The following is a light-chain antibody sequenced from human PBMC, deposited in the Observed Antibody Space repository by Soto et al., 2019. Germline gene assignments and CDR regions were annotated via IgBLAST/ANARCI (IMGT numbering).Light chain of an antibody. CDR1: SSNIGSNT. Sequence: QSVLTQPPSASGTPWQRVTISCSGRSSNIGSNTVNWYQQLPGTAPKLLIYTNNQRPSGVPDRFSGSKSGTSASLAISGLQSEDEADYYCAAWDDSLNGVVFGGGTKLTVL. J-gene: IGLJ2*01. V-gene: IGLV1-44*01. CDR2: TNN. CDR3: AAWDDSLNGVV.